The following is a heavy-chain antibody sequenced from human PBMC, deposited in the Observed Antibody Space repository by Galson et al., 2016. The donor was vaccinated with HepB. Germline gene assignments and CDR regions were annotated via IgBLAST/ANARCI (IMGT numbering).Heavy chain of an antibody. D-gene: IGHD3-16*01. V-gene: IGHV3-7*03. Sequence: SLRLSCAASGFSFSSSWMSWVRQAPGKGLAWVANIKEAGSKAYYVDYVKGRFTVSRDNAKNSLYLQMNNLRAEDTAMYYCARDRTDHGSGTYGHDSWGQGTLVTVSS. J-gene: IGHJ4*02. CDR1: GFSFSSSW. CDR3: ARDRTDHGSGTYGHDS. CDR2: IKEAGSKA.